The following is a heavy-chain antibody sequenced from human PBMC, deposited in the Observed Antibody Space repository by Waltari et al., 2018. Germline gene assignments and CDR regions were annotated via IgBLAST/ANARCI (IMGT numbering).Heavy chain of an antibody. D-gene: IGHD2-21*02. CDR2: ISGSGGST. J-gene: IGHJ4*02. CDR3: ANCLGGNSDLFDY. Sequence: EVRLLESGGGLVQPGGSLRLSCAASGFTFSSYAMSWVRQAPGKGLEWVSAISGSGGSTYYADSVKGRFTISRDNSKNTLYLQMNSLRAEDTAVYYCANCLGGNSDLFDYWGQGTLVTVSS. V-gene: IGHV3-23*01. CDR1: GFTFSSYA.